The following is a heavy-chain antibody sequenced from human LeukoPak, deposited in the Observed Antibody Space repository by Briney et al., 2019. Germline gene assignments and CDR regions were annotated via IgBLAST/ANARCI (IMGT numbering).Heavy chain of an antibody. J-gene: IGHJ4*02. V-gene: IGHV3-30*04. Sequence: GGSLRLSCAASGFTFSSYAMHWVRQAPGKGLEWVAVISYDGSNKYYADSVKGRFTISRDNSKNTLYLQMNSLRAEDTAVYYCARDQRDSRERPYIYWGQGTLVPVPS. CDR2: ISYDGSNK. CDR3: ARDQRDSRERPYIY. CDR1: GFTFSSYA. D-gene: IGHD1-1*01.